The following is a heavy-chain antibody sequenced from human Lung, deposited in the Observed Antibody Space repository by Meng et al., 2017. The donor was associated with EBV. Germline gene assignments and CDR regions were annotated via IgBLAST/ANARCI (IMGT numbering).Heavy chain of an antibody. V-gene: IGHV1-69*06. D-gene: IGHD5-12*01. CDR3: GSRRGYTGYIIDS. CDR1: GDSFDNFV. Sequence: QLVPSWAEVKKPGSSVVVSCKASGDSFDNFVISWVRQAPGQGLEWMGGIIPVFGETNYAQKFQGRVTFIADNSTSTVYMELSSLKSDDTAVYYCGSRRGYTGYIIDSWGQGTLVTVSS. J-gene: IGHJ4*02. CDR2: IIPVFGET.